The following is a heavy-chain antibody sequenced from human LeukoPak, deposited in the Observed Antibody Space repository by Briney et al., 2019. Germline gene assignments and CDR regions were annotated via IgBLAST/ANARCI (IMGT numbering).Heavy chain of an antibody. CDR2: IYWNDNK. Sequence: ESGPTPVKTPQTPTLTCTFSGVSLSTTRGGVTWGPQPPGKALEWLGLIYWNDNKHYSPSLKTRLTITKDTSKKQVVLTMTNMDPVDTATYYCAHDRAGIGFDPWGQGTLVTVSS. CDR1: GVSLSTTRGG. J-gene: IGHJ5*02. V-gene: IGHV2-5*01. CDR3: AHDRAGIGFDP. D-gene: IGHD3-22*01.